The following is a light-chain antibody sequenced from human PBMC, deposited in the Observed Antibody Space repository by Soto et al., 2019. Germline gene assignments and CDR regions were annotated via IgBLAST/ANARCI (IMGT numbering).Light chain of an antibody. Sequence: EIVLTQSPATLSLSPGERATLSCRASQRNSCYLGWYQQKPGQAPRLLIYDASNRATGIPVRFSGSGSGTDYTLTITNLEPEDFAIYYCQQRSNWPWTFGQGTKVDIK. V-gene: IGKV3-11*01. J-gene: IGKJ1*01. CDR3: QQRSNWPWT. CDR1: QRNSCY. CDR2: DAS.